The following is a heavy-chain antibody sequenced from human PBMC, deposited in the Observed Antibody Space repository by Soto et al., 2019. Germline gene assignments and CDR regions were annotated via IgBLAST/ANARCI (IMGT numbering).Heavy chain of an antibody. D-gene: IGHD3-10*01. CDR1: GYTFTSYA. V-gene: IGHV1-3*01. Sequence: ASVKVSCTASGYTFTSYAMHWVRQAPGQRLEWMGWINAGNGNTKYSQKFQGRVTITRDTSASTAYMELSSLRSEDTAVYYCARSPMVRGVTVWFGENWFDPWGQGTLVTVSS. CDR2: INAGNGNT. CDR3: ARSPMVRGVTVWFGENWFDP. J-gene: IGHJ5*02.